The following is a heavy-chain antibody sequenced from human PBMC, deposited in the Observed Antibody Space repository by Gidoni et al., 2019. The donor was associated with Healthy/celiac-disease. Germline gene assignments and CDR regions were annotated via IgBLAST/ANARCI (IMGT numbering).Heavy chain of an antibody. CDR3: TRAPYGSGSYYNGRDYYYYYGMDV. D-gene: IGHD3-10*01. Sequence: EVQLVESGGGLVQPGRSLRLSCTASGFTFGDYAMSWVRQAPGKGLEWVGFIRSKAYGGTTEYAASVKGRFTISRDDSKSIAYLQMNSLKTEDTAVYYCTRAPYGSGSYYNGRDYYYYYGMDVWGQGTTVTVSS. J-gene: IGHJ6*02. V-gene: IGHV3-49*04. CDR1: GFTFGDYA. CDR2: IRSKAYGGTT.